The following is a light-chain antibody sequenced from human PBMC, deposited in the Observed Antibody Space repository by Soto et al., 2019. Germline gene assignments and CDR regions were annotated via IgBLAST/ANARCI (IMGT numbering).Light chain of an antibody. Sequence: QSVLTQPASVSGSPGQSITISCTGTSSDVGGYNYVSWYQQHPGKVPKLMIYEVSNRPSGVSNRFSGSKSGNTASLTISGLQAEDEADYYCSSYTSSMTLVFGGGTKLTVL. CDR3: SSYTSSMTLV. CDR1: SSDVGGYNY. V-gene: IGLV2-14*01. J-gene: IGLJ2*01. CDR2: EVS.